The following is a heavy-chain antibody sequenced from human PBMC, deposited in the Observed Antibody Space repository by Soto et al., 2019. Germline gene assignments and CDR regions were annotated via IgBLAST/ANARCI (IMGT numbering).Heavy chain of an antibody. CDR3: ARVSPVVPNWFDP. CDR1: GSTFSSSA. Sequence: SVTVSCNASGSTFSSSAINWERQATGQGLEWMGGLIPIFGTAYYAQNFLGRVTITADESTSTAYMELSSLRSEDTAVYYCARVSPVVPNWFDPCGQGTLVTVSS. CDR2: LIPIFGTA. D-gene: IGHD2-15*01. J-gene: IGHJ5*02. V-gene: IGHV1-69*13.